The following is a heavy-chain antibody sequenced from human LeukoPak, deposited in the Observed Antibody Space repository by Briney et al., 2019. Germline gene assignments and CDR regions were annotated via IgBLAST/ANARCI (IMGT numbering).Heavy chain of an antibody. CDR2: IYYSGGP. Sequence: SETLSLTCTVSGGSISSSSYYWGWIRQPPGKGLEWIGSIYYSGGPYYHPSLKSRVTISVDTSKNQFSLKLSSVTAADTGVYYCARQATGWSWWFDPWGQGTLVTVPS. CDR3: ARQATGWSWWFDP. J-gene: IGHJ5*02. V-gene: IGHV4-39*01. D-gene: IGHD2-15*01. CDR1: GGSISSSSYY.